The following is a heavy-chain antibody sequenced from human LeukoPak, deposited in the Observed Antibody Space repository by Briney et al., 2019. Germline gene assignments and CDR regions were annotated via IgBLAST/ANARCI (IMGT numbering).Heavy chain of an antibody. V-gene: IGHV3-23*01. CDR2: ISGSGDNT. CDR3: AKGSCYDSSGSFYFDY. Sequence: GSLRLSCAASGFTFSSYAMSWVRQAPGKGLEWVSGISGSGDNTYYADSVKGRFTISRDNSKNTLYAQVNSLGTEDTAAYYCAKGSCYDSSGSFYFDYWGQGTLVTVSS. J-gene: IGHJ4*02. D-gene: IGHD3-22*01. CDR1: GFTFSSYA.